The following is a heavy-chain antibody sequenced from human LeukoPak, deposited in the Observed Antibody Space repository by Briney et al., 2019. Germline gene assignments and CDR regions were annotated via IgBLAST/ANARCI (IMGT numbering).Heavy chain of an antibody. CDR3: AKSATRTVSHIDY. V-gene: IGHV3-48*02. J-gene: IGHJ4*02. D-gene: IGHD4-17*01. Sequence: GGSLRLSCAASGFTFSSYNMNWVRQAPGKGLEWVSYISSSSSPIFYADSVKGRFTISRDNAKNSLYLQMNSLKDEDTAVYYCAKSATRTVSHIDYWGQGTLVIVSS. CDR1: GFTFSSYN. CDR2: ISSSSSPI.